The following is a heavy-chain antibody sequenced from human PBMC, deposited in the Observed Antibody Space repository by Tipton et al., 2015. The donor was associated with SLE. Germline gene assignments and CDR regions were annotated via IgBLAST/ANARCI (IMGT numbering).Heavy chain of an antibody. V-gene: IGHV4-38-2*02. CDR2: IYHSGST. D-gene: IGHD3-22*01. Sequence: TLSLTCAVYGGSFSGYYWGWIRQPPGKGLEWIGSIYHSGSTYYNPSLKSRVTISVDTSKNQFSLKLSSVTAADTAVYYCARDGYDSSGYLNWFDPWGQGTLVTVSS. CDR1: GGSFSGYY. J-gene: IGHJ5*02. CDR3: ARDGYDSSGYLNWFDP.